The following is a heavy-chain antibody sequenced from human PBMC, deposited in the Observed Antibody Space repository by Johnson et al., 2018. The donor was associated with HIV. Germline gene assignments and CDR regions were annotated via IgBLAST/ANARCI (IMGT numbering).Heavy chain of an antibody. CDR2: IKSEIDGGTT. CDR3: ATSVGDGYNSDPFDM. J-gene: IGHJ3*02. D-gene: IGHD5-24*01. Sequence: VQLVESGGGLVQPGGSLRLSCAASGFTFSSYWMTWVRQAPGKGLEWVGRIKSEIDGGTTDYGAPVKGRFTISRDDSKSTLHLQMNSLQTEDTAVYYCATSVGDGYNSDPFDMWGQGTMVTVSS. CDR1: GFTFSSYW. V-gene: IGHV3-15*01.